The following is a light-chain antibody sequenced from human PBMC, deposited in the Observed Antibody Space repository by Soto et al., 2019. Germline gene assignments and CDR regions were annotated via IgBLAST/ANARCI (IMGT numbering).Light chain of an antibody. J-gene: IGKJ1*01. V-gene: IGKV1-39*01. CDR1: QTITSY. CDR3: QQSYSTPPT. Sequence: DLPMTQSPSSLSASVGDRVTIICRASQTITSYLNWYQQIPGKAPKLLIYAASSLQSGVPSRFSGSGSGTDFTLTISSLQPEDFATYYCQQSYSTPPTFGQGTRVEIK. CDR2: AAS.